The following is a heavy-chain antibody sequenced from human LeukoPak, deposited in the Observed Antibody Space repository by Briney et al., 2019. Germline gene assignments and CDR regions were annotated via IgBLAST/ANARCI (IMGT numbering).Heavy chain of an antibody. CDR1: GGTFSSYA. CDR2: IIPIFGTA. D-gene: IGHD2-8*02. J-gene: IGHJ3*02. Sequence: GASVRVSCKASGGTFSSYAISWVRQAPGQGLEWMGGIIPIFGTANYAQKFQGRVTITADESTSTAYMELSSLRSEDTAVYYCAKLCGVCHTGQLDGRAFDIWGQGTMVTVSS. V-gene: IGHV1-69*13. CDR3: AKLCGVCHTGQLDGRAFDI.